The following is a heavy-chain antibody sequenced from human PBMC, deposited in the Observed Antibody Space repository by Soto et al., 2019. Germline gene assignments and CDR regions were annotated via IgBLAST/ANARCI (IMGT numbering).Heavy chain of an antibody. J-gene: IGHJ4*02. CDR3: ARADYGGNVAIFDY. CDR2: INSDGSST. D-gene: IGHD4-17*01. V-gene: IGHV3-74*01. Sequence: GGSLRLSCAASGFTFSSYWMHWVRQAPGKGLVWVSRINSDGSSTSYADSVKGRFTISRDNAKNTLYLQMNSLRAEDTAVYYCARADYGGNVAIFDYWGQGTLVTVSS. CDR1: GFTFSSYW.